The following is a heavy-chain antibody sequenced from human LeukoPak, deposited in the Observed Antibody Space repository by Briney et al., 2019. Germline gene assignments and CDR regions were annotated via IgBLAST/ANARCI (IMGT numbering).Heavy chain of an antibody. CDR2: IIPIFGTA. J-gene: IGHJ4*02. Sequence: SVKVSCKASGGTFSSYAISWVRQAPGQGLEWMGGIIPIFGTANYAQKFQGRVTITADESTSTAYMELSSLRSEDTAVYYCARAYYYYESSGHFDYWGQGTLVTVSS. CDR1: GGTFSSYA. V-gene: IGHV1-69*13. D-gene: IGHD3-22*01. CDR3: ARAYYYYESSGHFDY.